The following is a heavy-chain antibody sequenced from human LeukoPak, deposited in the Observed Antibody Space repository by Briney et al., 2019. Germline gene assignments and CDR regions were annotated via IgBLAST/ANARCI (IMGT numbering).Heavy chain of an antibody. CDR1: GFTFSSYA. V-gene: IGHV3-11*01. J-gene: IGHJ4*02. D-gene: IGHD2-15*01. Sequence: SGGSLRLSCAASGFTFSSYAMSWIRQAPGKGLEWVSYISSSGSTIYYADSVKGRFTISRDNAKNSLYLQMNSLRAEDTAVYYCARDLDGGSSCLGYWGQGTLVTVSS. CDR2: ISSSGSTI. CDR3: ARDLDGGSSCLGY.